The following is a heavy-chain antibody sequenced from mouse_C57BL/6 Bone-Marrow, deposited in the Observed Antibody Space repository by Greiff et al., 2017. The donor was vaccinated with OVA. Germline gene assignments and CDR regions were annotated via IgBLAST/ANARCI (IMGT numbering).Heavy chain of an antibody. CDR1: GYTFTDYN. CDR3: ARHGGGSSNYFDF. V-gene: IGHV1-18*01. Sequence: EVQLQQSGPELVKPGASVKIPCKASGYTFTDYNMDWVKQSHGKSLEWIGDINPNNGGTIYNQKFKGKATLTVDKSSSTAYMALRSLTSEDTAVYDCARHGGGSSNYFDFWGQGTALTVSS. J-gene: IGHJ2*01. CDR2: INPNNGGT. D-gene: IGHD1-1*01.